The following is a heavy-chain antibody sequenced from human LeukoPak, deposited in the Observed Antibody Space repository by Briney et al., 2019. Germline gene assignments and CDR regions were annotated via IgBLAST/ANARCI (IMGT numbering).Heavy chain of an antibody. D-gene: IGHD6-19*01. CDR2: ISHDGRNK. Sequence: PGRSLRLSCAASGFTFSSYAVHWVRQAPGKGLEWVAVISHDGRNKFYADSVKGRFSVSRDTSKNTLYLDMNSLRVEDTAVYYCARQSCLYSSGCFLDYWGQGALVTVSS. CDR3: ARQSCLYSSGCFLDY. V-gene: IGHV3-30*04. J-gene: IGHJ4*02. CDR1: GFTFSSYA.